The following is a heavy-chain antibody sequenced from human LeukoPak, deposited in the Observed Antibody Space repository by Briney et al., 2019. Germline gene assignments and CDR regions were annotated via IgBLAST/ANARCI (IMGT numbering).Heavy chain of an antibody. CDR3: ARGSWFGELSLGY. V-gene: IGHV3-21*01. D-gene: IGHD3-10*01. J-gene: IGHJ4*02. CDR1: GFTFSSYS. CDR2: ISSSSSYI. Sequence: GGSLRLSCAASGFTFSSYSMNWVLQAPGKGLEWVSSISSSSSYIYYADSVKGRFTISRDNAKNSLYLQMNSLRAEDTAVYYCARGSWFGELSLGYWGQGTLVTVSS.